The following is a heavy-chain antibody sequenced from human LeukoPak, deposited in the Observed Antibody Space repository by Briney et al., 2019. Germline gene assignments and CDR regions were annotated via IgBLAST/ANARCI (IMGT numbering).Heavy chain of an antibody. Sequence: GGSLRLSCAASGFTFGDYGMSWVRQAPGKGLEWVSGVNWNGGSTGYADSVKGRFTISRDNAKNSPYLQMNSLRAEDTALYYCARASRGPHYYDSSGYYGPDAFDIWGQGTMVTVSS. CDR2: VNWNGGST. CDR1: GFTFGDYG. CDR3: ARASRGPHYYDSSGYYGPDAFDI. J-gene: IGHJ3*02. D-gene: IGHD3-22*01. V-gene: IGHV3-20*04.